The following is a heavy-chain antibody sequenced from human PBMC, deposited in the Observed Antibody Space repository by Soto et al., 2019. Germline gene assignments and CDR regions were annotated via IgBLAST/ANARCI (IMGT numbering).Heavy chain of an antibody. V-gene: IGHV4-34*01. CDR1: GGSFSGYY. CDR3: ARGVSLKNPYAFDI. CDR2: INHSGST. Sequence: SETLSLTCAVYGGSFSGYYWSWIRQPPGKGLEWIGEINHSGSTNYNPSLKGRVTISVDTSKNQFSLKLSSVTAADTAVYYCARGVSLKNPYAFDIWGQGTMVTVSS. J-gene: IGHJ3*02.